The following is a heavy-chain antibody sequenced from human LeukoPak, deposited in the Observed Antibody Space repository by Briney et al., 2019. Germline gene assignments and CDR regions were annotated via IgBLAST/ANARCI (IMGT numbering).Heavy chain of an antibody. D-gene: IGHD6-19*01. CDR2: INGSSDST. Sequence: GGSLRLSCAASGFTFSSYAMTWVRQAPGKGLEWVSAINGSSDSTFYADSVKGRFTISRDNSKNTLYLQINSLRAEDTAVYYCAKDNRDERYSSGWYYFDYWGQGTLVTVST. V-gene: IGHV3-23*01. CDR3: AKDNRDERYSSGWYYFDY. J-gene: IGHJ4*02. CDR1: GFTFSSYA.